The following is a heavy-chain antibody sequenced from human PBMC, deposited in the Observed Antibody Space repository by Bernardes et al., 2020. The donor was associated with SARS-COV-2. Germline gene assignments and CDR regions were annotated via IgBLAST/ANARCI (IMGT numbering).Heavy chain of an antibody. D-gene: IGHD2-2*01. Sequence: GGSLRLSCAASGFTFWKYAMHWVRQAPGKGLEWVAIISYDRTTAYNADAVKGRFTISRDNSKNTLYLQMDSLTAEDTAIYFCAREWEDSTSFLFDYWGLGTLVTVSS. CDR1: GFTFWKYA. CDR3: AREWEDSTSFLFDY. CDR2: ISYDRTTA. V-gene: IGHV3-30-3*01. J-gene: IGHJ4*02.